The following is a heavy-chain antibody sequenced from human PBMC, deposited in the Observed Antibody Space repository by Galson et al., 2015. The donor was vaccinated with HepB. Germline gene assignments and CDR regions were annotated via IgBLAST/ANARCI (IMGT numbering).Heavy chain of an antibody. CDR2: IKSRTDGGTT. Sequence: SLRLSCAASGFTFSNAWMNWVRQAPGKGLEWVGRIKSRTDGGTTDYAAPVKGRFTISRDDSKNTLYLQMNSLKTEDTVVYYCTTGPPSWFGANYYYGMDVWGQGTTVTVSS. CDR3: TTGPPSWFGANYYYGMDV. CDR1: GFTFSNAW. J-gene: IGHJ6*02. V-gene: IGHV3-15*07. D-gene: IGHD3-10*01.